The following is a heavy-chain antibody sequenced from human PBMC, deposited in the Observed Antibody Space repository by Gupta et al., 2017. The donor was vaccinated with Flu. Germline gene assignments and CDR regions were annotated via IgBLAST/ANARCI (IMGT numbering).Heavy chain of an antibody. CDR2: IHHYGSGR. V-gene: IGHV3-7*01. D-gene: IGHD5-12*01. Sequence: EVKLVETGGGLVKSGGSLRLSCVGTGSSLRDYRLSWVRQTPEKGLEWVANIHHYGSGRYYADSVQGRFTISRDNVENSVFLQMNSLRVEDTAIYYCARDAYGGYLDTWGQGTRVIVSS. CDR3: ARDAYGGYLDT. J-gene: IGHJ5*02. CDR1: GSSLRDYR.